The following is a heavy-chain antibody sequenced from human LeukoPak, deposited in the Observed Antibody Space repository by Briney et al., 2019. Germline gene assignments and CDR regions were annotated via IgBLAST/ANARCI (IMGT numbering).Heavy chain of an antibody. CDR1: GFTFSSHS. D-gene: IGHD1-26*01. J-gene: IGHJ3*01. Sequence: GGSLRLSCAASGFTFSSHSMNWVRQAPGKGLEWVSSISSRSSFIYYADSVKGRFTISRDNAKNLLYLQMNSLRAEDTAVYYCARDCIEGPCDVWGQGTMVTVSS. CDR3: ARDCIEGPCDV. V-gene: IGHV3-21*01. CDR2: ISSRSSFI.